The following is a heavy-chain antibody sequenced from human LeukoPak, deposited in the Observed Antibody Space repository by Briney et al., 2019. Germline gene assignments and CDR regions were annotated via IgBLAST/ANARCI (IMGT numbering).Heavy chain of an antibody. Sequence: GASMRVSCKASGYTFSDYYIHWVRQAPGQGLEWMGWINPKTGGTNYAQKFQGRITVTRDTSISTAYMEVTWLISDDSAVYYCARSEPSSSSFDYWGRGTLVIVSS. V-gene: IGHV1-2*02. D-gene: IGHD6-6*01. CDR2: INPKTGGT. CDR3: ARSEPSSSSFDY. J-gene: IGHJ4*02. CDR1: GYTFSDYY.